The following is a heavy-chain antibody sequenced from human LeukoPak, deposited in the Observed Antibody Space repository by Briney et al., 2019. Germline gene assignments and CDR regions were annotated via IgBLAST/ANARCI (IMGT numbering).Heavy chain of an antibody. Sequence: SETLSLTCAVSGYSISSGYYWGWIRPPPGKGLEWIGIIYHSGSTYYKPSVKSRVTISVDTSKNPFSLKLSSVTAADTAVYYCARMAADTTIFGVVKGRYYFDYWGQGTLVTVSS. CDR1: GYSISSGYY. CDR3: ARMAADTTIFGVVKGRYYFDY. CDR2: IYHSGST. D-gene: IGHD3-3*01. J-gene: IGHJ4*02. V-gene: IGHV4-38-2*01.